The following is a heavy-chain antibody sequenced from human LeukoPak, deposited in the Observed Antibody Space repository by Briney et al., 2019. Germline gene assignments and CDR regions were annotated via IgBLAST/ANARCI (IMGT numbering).Heavy chain of an antibody. CDR1: GYTFTDYY. CDR3: ATDPGGYYYDSSPPRGY. J-gene: IGHJ4*02. CDR2: VEPEDGET. V-gene: IGHV1-69-2*01. D-gene: IGHD3-22*01. Sequence: GASVKVSCKVSGYTFTDYYMHWVQQAPGKGLEWMGLVEPEDGETIYAEKFQGRVTITADTSTDTAHMELSSLRSEDTAVYYCATDPGGYYYDSSPPRGYWGQGTLVTVSS.